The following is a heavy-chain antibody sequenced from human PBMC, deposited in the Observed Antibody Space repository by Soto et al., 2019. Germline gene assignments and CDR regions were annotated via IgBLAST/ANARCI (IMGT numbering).Heavy chain of an antibody. J-gene: IGHJ4*02. D-gene: IGHD3-16*01. CDR1: AVTW. CDR3: VRCYGDPPG. Sequence: EVQLVESGGGLVQPGGSLRLSCAVSAVTWMHWVRQPPGKGPVWVARINGDGSATGYADSVRGRFTISRDNAKNTLYLQMNSLIAEDSGVYYCVRCYGDPPGWGQGTLVTVSS. CDR2: INGDGSAT. V-gene: IGHV3-74*01.